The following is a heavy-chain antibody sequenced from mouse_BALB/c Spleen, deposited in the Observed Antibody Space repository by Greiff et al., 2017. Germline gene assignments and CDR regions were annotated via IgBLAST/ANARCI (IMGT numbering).Heavy chain of an antibody. CDR2: IWAGGST. CDR3: ARAHYDYDVEAMDY. V-gene: IGHV2-9*02. CDR1: GFSLTSYG. Sequence: VKLEESGPGLVAPSQSLSITCTVSGFSLTSYGVHWVRQPPGKGLEWLGVIWAGGSTNYNSALMSRLSISKDNSKSQVFLKMNSLQTDDTAMYYCARAHYDYDVEAMDYWGQGTSVTVSS. J-gene: IGHJ4*01. D-gene: IGHD2-4*01.